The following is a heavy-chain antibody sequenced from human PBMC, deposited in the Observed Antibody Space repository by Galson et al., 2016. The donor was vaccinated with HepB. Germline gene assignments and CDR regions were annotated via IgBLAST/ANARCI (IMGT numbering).Heavy chain of an antibody. Sequence: SLRLSCAASGSTFGSYGMHWVRRAPGKGLEWVAAIWNDGTNKYYADSVKGRFTISRDNSKNTLYLQMNSLRAEGTAVYYCARDYVTTATRWFDPWGQGTLVTVSS. CDR1: GSTFGSYG. J-gene: IGHJ5*02. CDR3: ARDYVTTATRWFDP. V-gene: IGHV3-33*01. D-gene: IGHD1-1*01. CDR2: IWNDGTNK.